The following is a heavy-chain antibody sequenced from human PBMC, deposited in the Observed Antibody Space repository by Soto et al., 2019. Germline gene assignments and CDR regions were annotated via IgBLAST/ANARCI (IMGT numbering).Heavy chain of an antibody. CDR2: FDPEDGET. V-gene: IGHV1-24*01. CDR3: ATGLEGRGYSYGYGFDP. Sequence: ASVKVSCKVSGYTLTELSMHWVRQAPGKGLEWMGGFDPEDGETIYAQKFQGRVTMTEDTSTETAYMELSSLRSEDTAVYYCATGLEGRGYSYGYGFDPWGQGTLVTVSS. CDR1: GYTLTELS. J-gene: IGHJ5*02. D-gene: IGHD5-18*01.